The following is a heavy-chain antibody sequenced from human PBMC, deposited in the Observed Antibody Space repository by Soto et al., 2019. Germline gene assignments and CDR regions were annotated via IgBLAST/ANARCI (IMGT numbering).Heavy chain of an antibody. CDR2: ITASSGIT. J-gene: IGHJ4*02. Sequence: GESLKISCAASGFTFSTYTMNWVRQAPGKGLEWVSYITASSGITYYADSVRGRFTISRDNARNSLYLQMNSLRAEDTAVYYCASLAYGDYESFWGQGTLVTVSS. V-gene: IGHV3-48*01. D-gene: IGHD4-17*01. CDR3: ASLAYGDYESF. CDR1: GFTFSTYT.